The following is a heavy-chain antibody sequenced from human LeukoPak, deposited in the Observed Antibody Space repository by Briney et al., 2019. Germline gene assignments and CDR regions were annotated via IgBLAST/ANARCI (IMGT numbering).Heavy chain of an antibody. J-gene: IGHJ6*02. V-gene: IGHV3-23*01. D-gene: IGHD3-9*01. Sequence: PGGSLRLSCAASGFTFSSYAMSWVRQAPGKGLEWVSAISGSGGSTYYADSVKGRFTISRDNSKNTLYLQMNSLRAEDTTVYYCARTRQRGYYDILTGYYSYYGMDVWGQGTTVTVSS. CDR2: ISGSGGST. CDR3: ARTRQRGYYDILTGYYSYYGMDV. CDR1: GFTFSSYA.